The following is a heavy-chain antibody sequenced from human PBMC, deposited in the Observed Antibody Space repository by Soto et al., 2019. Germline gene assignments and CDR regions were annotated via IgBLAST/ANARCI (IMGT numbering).Heavy chain of an antibody. CDR1: GFTFTTAW. CDR2: INHSGST. D-gene: IGHD2-2*01. J-gene: IGHJ6*03. V-gene: IGHV4-34*01. Sequence: GSLRLSCAASGFTFTTAWINWVRQPPGKGLEWIGEINHSGSTNYNPSLKSRVTISVDTSKNQFSLKLSSVTAADTAVYYCARGDIVVVPAARYYYYYMDVWGKGTTVTVSS. CDR3: ARGDIVVVPAARYYYYYMDV.